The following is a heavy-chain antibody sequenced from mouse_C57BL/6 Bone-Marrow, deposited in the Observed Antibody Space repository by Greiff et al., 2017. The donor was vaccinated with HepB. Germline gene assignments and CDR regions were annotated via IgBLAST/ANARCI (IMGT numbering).Heavy chain of an antibody. CDR3: ARRALGYYGSSPWWYFDV. D-gene: IGHD1-1*01. J-gene: IGHJ1*03. Sequence: QVTLKVSGPGILQSSQTLSLTCSFSGFSLSTSGMGVSWIRQPSGKGLEWLAHIYWDDDKRYNPSLKSRLTISKDTSRNQVFLKITSVDTADTATYYCARRALGYYGSSPWWYFDVWGTGTTVTVSS. CDR1: GFSLSTSGMG. CDR2: IYWDDDK. V-gene: IGHV8-12*01.